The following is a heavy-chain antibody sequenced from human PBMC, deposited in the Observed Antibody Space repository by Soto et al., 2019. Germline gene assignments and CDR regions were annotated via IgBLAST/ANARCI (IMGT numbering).Heavy chain of an antibody. J-gene: IGHJ4*02. CDR1: GFTFSSHT. CDR2: IYPDGNGK. CDR3: ARDDERWSDRDLGY. Sequence: GVSLRLPCVASGFTFSSHTIHWVRQAPGKGLEWVTFIYPDGNGKYYTDSVKGRFTTSRDNSKNTMYLQMNSLRVEDTAVYYCARDDERWSDRDLGYWGQGVLVTVSS. V-gene: IGHV3-30-3*01. D-gene: IGHD3-3*01.